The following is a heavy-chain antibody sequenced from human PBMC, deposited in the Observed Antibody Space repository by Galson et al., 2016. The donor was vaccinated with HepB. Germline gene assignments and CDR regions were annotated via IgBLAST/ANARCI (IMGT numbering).Heavy chain of an antibody. CDR1: GYNFRSYW. CDR2: MYPGDSDT. J-gene: IGHJ6*02. CDR3: VRLKWGRYIPYGLDV. V-gene: IGHV5-51*01. Sequence: QSGAEVKKPGESLKISCKGSGYNFRSYWIGWVRQMPGKGLEWMGIMYPGDSDTRYSPSLEGRVTMSADKSTSTAYLQWSSLKASDTAMYFGVRLKWGRYIPYGLDVWGQGTTVTVSS. D-gene: IGHD3-16*01.